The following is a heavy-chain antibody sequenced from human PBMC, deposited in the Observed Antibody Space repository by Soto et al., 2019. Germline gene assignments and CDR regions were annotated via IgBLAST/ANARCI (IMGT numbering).Heavy chain of an antibody. CDR2: IKSKAEAATR. CDR3: ASGTGKSDFDY. V-gene: IGHV3-15*01. J-gene: IGHJ4*02. Sequence: PGGSLRLSCAASGFTFDDYAMHWVRQAPGKGLEWVGRIKSKAEAATRDFAAPVKGRFAISRDDSKNTVFLQMNSLKIEDSGVYYCASGTGKSDFDYWGLGILVTVSS. CDR1: GFTFDDYA.